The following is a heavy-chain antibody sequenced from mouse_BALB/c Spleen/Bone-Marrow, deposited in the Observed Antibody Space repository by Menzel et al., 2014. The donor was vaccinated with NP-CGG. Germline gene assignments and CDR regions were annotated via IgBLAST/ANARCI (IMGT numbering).Heavy chain of an antibody. CDR2: IDPANVNT. V-gene: IGHV14-3*02. D-gene: IGHD1-1*01. CDR1: DFNIKDAY. J-gene: IGHJ3*01. CDR3: AVYYYGRSSFAY. Sequence: EVQLVESGAELVKPGASVKLSCTASDFNIKDAYMHWVEQRPEQGLEWIGRIDPANVNTKYDTKFQGKATITADTSSNTAYLLLSSLTSEDTAVYYCAVYYYGRSSFAYWGQGTLVTVSA.